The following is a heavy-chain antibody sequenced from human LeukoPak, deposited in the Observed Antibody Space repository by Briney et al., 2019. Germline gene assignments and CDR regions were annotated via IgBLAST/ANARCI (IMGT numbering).Heavy chain of an antibody. CDR3: ARTTWIQLWFRFDP. J-gene: IGHJ5*02. Sequence: SQTLSLTCAVSGGSISSGGYSWSWIRQPPGKGLEWIGYIYHSGSTYYNPSLKSRVTISVDRSKNQFSLKLSSVTAADTAVYYCARTTWIQLWFRFDPWGQGTLVTVSS. CDR1: GGSISSGGYS. V-gene: IGHV4-30-2*01. D-gene: IGHD5-18*01. CDR2: IYHSGST.